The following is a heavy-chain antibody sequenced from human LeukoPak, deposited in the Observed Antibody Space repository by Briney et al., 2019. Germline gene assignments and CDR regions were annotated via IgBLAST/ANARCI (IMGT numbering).Heavy chain of an antibody. CDR2: IYYSGNT. CDR3: ATGGSYLRSDY. J-gene: IGHJ4*02. CDR1: GGSIRSYY. D-gene: IGHD1-26*01. Sequence: PSETLPLTCTVSGGSIRSYYWSWIRQPPGKGLEWIGYIYYSGNTNYNPSLKSRVTISVDTSKNQFSLKLSSVTAADTAVYYCATGGSYLRSDYWGQGTQVTVSS. V-gene: IGHV4-59*03.